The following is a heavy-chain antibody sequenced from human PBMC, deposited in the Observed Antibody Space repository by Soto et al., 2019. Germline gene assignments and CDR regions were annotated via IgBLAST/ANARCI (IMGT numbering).Heavy chain of an antibody. V-gene: IGHV3-30-3*01. CDR1: GFTFSSYA. D-gene: IGHD1-20*01. CDR3: ARDVLTGTYYFDY. J-gene: IGHJ4*02. CDR2: ISYDGSNK. Sequence: ESGGGVVQPGRSLRLSCAASGFTFSSYAMHWVRQAPGKGLEWVAVISYDGSNKYYADSVKGRFTFSRDNSKNTLYLQMNSLRAEDTAVYYCARDVLTGTYYFDYWGQGTLVTVSS.